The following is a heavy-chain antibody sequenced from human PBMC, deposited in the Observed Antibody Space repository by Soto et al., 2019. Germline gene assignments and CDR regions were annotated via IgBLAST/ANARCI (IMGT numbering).Heavy chain of an antibody. CDR1: GYTFTSYG. CDR2: ISAYNGNT. J-gene: IGHJ6*02. V-gene: IGHV1-18*04. Sequence: ASVKVSCKASGYTFTSYGISWVRQAPGQGLEWMGWISAYNGNTNYAQKLQGRVTMTTDTSTSTAYMELRSLRSDDTAGYYCARERPPPVPATAISFVYYYYYGMDVWGQGTTVTVSS. CDR3: ARERPPPVPATAISFVYYYYYGMDV. D-gene: IGHD2-21*02.